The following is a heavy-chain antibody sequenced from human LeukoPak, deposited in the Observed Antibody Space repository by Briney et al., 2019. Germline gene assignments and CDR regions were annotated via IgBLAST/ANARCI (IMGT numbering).Heavy chain of an antibody. CDR2: IKSKTDGGTT. Sequence: GGSLRLSCAASGFTFSNAWMSWVCQAPGKGLEWVGRIKSKTDGGTTDYAAPVKGRFTISRDDSKNTLYLQMNSLKTEDTAVYYCTTERWPTDFDCWGQGTLVTVSS. CDR3: TTERWPTDFDC. D-gene: IGHD4-23*01. V-gene: IGHV3-15*01. J-gene: IGHJ4*02. CDR1: GFTFSNAW.